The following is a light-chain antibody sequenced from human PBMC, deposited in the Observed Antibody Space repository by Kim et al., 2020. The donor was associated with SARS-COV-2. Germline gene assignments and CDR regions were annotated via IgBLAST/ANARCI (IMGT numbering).Light chain of an antibody. V-gene: IGKV1-5*03. Sequence: DIQMTQSPSTLSASVGDRVTITCRASQDISHWLAWFQQKAGKAPKLLIYKASTSESGVPSRFSGSGSGTEFTLTISSLQPDDFATYYCQQCGAYPWTFGQGTKVEIK. J-gene: IGKJ1*01. CDR2: KAS. CDR1: QDISHW. CDR3: QQCGAYPWT.